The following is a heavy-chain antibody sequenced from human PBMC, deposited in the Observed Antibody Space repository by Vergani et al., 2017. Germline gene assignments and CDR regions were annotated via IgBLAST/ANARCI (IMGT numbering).Heavy chain of an antibody. V-gene: IGHV4-34*01. J-gene: IGHJ3*02. D-gene: IGHD6-19*01. CDR1: GGSFSGYY. CDR2: INHSGST. Sequence: QVQLQQWGAGLLTPSETLSLTCAVYGGSFSGYYWSWIRQPPGQGLEWIGEINHSGSTNYNPSLKSRVTISVDTSKNQFSLKLSSVTAADTAVYYCARGRLVQTFDIWGQGTMVTVSS. CDR3: ARGRLVQTFDI.